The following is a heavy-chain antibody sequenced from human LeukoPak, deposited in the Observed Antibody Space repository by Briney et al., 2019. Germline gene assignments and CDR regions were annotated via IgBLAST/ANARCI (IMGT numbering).Heavy chain of an antibody. CDR2: IYYSGST. Sequence: SETLSLTCTVSGGSISSSSYYWGSIRQPPGKGLEWIGSIYYSGSTYYNPSLKSRVTISVDTSKNQFSLKLSSVTAADTAVYYCAGHGADILTGYYNRALNWFDPWGQGTLVTVSS. J-gene: IGHJ5*02. D-gene: IGHD3-9*01. CDR3: AGHGADILTGYYNRALNWFDP. CDR1: GGSISSSSYY. V-gene: IGHV4-39*01.